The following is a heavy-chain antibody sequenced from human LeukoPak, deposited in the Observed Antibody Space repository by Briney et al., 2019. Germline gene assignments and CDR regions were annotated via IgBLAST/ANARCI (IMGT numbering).Heavy chain of an antibody. J-gene: IGHJ3*02. CDR2: IYYSGST. Sequence: PSGTLSLTCDVSGGSITQTNYWTWVRQPPGKGLEWIGYIYYSGSTYYNPSLKSRVTISVDTSKNQFSLKLSSVTAADTAVYYCAGTRIVATTADAFDIWGQGTMVTVSS. D-gene: IGHD5-12*01. CDR1: GGSITQTNY. V-gene: IGHV4-30-4*01. CDR3: AGTRIVATTADAFDI.